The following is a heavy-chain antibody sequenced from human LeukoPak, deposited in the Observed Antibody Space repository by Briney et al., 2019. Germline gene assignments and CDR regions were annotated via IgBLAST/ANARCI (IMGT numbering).Heavy chain of an antibody. Sequence: PGGSLRLSCAASGFTFSSYDMHWVRQATGKGLEWVSAIGTAGDTYYPGSVKGRFTISRENAKNSLYLQMNSLRAGDTAVYYCARVGSYYGSGNTDTEYYYYYGMDVWGQGTTVTVSS. D-gene: IGHD3-10*01. CDR3: ARVGSYYGSGNTDTEYYYYYGMDV. J-gene: IGHJ6*02. CDR1: GFTFSSYD. CDR2: IGTAGDT. V-gene: IGHV3-13*01.